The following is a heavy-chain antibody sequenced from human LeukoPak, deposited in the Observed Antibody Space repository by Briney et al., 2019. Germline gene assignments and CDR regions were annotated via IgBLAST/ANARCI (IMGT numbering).Heavy chain of an antibody. J-gene: IGHJ4*02. CDR2: INHSGST. CDR3: ASLGYCTNGVCYKEVDY. D-gene: IGHD2-8*01. Sequence: XETLSLTCAVYGGSFSGYYWSWIRQPPGKGLEWIGEINHSGSTNYNPSLKSRVTISVDTSKNQFSLKLSSVTAADTAVYYCASLGYCTNGVCYKEVDYWGQGTLVTVSS. CDR1: GGSFSGYY. V-gene: IGHV4-34*01.